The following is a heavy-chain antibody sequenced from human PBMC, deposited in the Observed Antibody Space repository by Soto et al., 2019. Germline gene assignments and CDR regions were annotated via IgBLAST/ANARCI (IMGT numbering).Heavy chain of an antibody. D-gene: IGHD3-10*01. CDR3: ATSYGSGYRAFDY. CDR2: VNPILSMS. J-gene: IGHJ4*02. CDR1: GDTFSFYS. Sequence: QVQLVQSGAEVKRPGSSVKVSCKASGDTFSFYSINWVRQAPGLGLEWMGRVNPILSMSNYAQRFQGRVTMPAETSSRTAYMELSGLRSEDTAMYYCATSYGSGYRAFDYWGQGALVTVSS. V-gene: IGHV1-69*04.